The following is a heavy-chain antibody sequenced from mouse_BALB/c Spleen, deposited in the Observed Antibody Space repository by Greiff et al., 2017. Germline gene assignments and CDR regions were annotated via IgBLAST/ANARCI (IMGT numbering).Heavy chain of an antibody. D-gene: IGHD2-10*02. V-gene: IGHV1S81*02. J-gene: IGHJ3*01. CDR1: GYTFTSYW. Sequence: QVQLQQPGAELVKPGASVKLSCKASGYTFTSYWMHWVKQRPGQGLEWIGEINPSNGRTNYNEKFKSKATLTVDKSSSTAYMQLSSLTSEDSAVYYCARGYGNYVGFAYWGQGTLVTVSA. CDR3: ARGYGNYVGFAY. CDR2: INPSNGRT.